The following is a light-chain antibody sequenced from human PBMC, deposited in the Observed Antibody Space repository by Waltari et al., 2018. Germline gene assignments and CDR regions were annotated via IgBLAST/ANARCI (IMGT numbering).Light chain of an antibody. Sequence: QSALTQPASVSGSPGQSITISCTAVNSNVDILHLVSWYQHHPGRNPRLLIYEISQRPPGISTLFSGSTSGNTASLTISGLQPAHEADYFCCSFAGYGIYVFGSGTQVSVL. CDR3: CSFAGYGIYV. J-gene: IGLJ1*01. CDR1: NSNVDILHL. CDR2: EIS. V-gene: IGLV2-23*02.